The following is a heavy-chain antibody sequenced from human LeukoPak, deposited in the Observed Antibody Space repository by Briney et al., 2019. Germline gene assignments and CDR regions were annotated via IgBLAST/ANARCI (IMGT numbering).Heavy chain of an antibody. J-gene: IGHJ4*02. CDR3: ARDLNPDYDSSGYYPYYFDY. V-gene: IGHV3-11*01. D-gene: IGHD3-22*01. Sequence: GGSLRLSCAASGFTFSDYYMSWIRQAPGKGLEWASYISSSGSTIYYADSVKGRFTISRDNAKNSLYLQMNSLRAEDTAVYYCARDLNPDYDSSGYYPYYFDYWGQGTLVTVSS. CDR2: ISSSGSTI. CDR1: GFTFSDYY.